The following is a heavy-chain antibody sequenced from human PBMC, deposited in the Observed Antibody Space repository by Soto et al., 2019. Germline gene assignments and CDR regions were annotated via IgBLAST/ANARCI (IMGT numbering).Heavy chain of an antibody. CDR1: GFTVSSNY. D-gene: IGHD4-17*01. Sequence: EVQLVESGGGLIQPGGSLRLSCAASGFTVSSNYMSWVRQAPGKGLEWVSVIYSGGSTYYADSVKGRFTISRDNSKNTLYLQMNSLRAEDTAVYYCAREMLAYGAGAFDIWGQGTMVTVSS. V-gene: IGHV3-53*01. CDR3: AREMLAYGAGAFDI. CDR2: IYSGGST. J-gene: IGHJ3*02.